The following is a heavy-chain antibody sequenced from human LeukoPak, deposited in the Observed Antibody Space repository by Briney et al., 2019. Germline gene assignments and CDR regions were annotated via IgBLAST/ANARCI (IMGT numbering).Heavy chain of an antibody. Sequence: GASVKVSCKASGYTFTGYYMHWVRQAPGQGLEWMGWINPNSGGTNYAQKFQGWVTMTRDTSISTAYMELSSLKSEDTAVYFCARARCLGSTSCFYFEYWGQGTLVTVSS. CDR2: INPNSGGT. J-gene: IGHJ4*02. CDR1: GYTFTGYY. D-gene: IGHD2-2*01. CDR3: ARARCLGSTSCFYFEY. V-gene: IGHV1-2*04.